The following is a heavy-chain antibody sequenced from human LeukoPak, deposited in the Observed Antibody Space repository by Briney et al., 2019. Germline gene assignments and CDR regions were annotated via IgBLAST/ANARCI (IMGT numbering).Heavy chain of an antibody. CDR3: ARERRPHSYGSFIGDY. CDR2: INPNSGGT. J-gene: IGHJ4*02. CDR1: GYTFTGYY. Sequence: ASVKVSCKASGYTFTGYYMHWVRQAPGQGLEWMGWINPNSGGTNYAQKFQGRVTVTRDTSISTVYMELSRLRSDDTALYYCARERRPHSYGSFIGDYWGQGTLVSVSS. V-gene: IGHV1-2*02. D-gene: IGHD5-18*01.